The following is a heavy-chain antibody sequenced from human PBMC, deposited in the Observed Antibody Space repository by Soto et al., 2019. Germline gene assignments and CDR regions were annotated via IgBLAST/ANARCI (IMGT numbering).Heavy chain of an antibody. J-gene: IGHJ6*02. CDR3: AKVGGGGYYYGSGSLYYYYYYGMDV. CDR1: GFNFISYA. Sequence: PGGSLRLSCAASGFNFISYAVSWVRQAPGKGLEWVSAISGSGGSTYYADSVKGRFTISRDNSKNTLYLQRNSLRAEDTAVYYCAKVGGGGYYYGSGSLYYYYYYGMDVWGQGTTVTVSS. D-gene: IGHD3-10*01. CDR2: ISGSGGST. V-gene: IGHV3-23*01.